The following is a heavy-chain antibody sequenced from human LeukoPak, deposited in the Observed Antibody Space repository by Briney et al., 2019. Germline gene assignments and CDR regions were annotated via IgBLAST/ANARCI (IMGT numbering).Heavy chain of an antibody. J-gene: IGHJ6*03. CDR3: ARGRGRTSYGSGSYYNSPSPYMDV. Sequence: SEALSLTCAVYGGSFSGYYWSWIRQPPGKGLEWIGEINHSGSTNYNPSLKSRVTISVDTSKNQFSLKLSSVTAADTAVYYCARGRGRTSYGSGSYYNSPSPYMDVWAKGPRSPSP. V-gene: IGHV4-34*01. CDR1: GGSFSGYY. D-gene: IGHD3-10*01. CDR2: INHSGST.